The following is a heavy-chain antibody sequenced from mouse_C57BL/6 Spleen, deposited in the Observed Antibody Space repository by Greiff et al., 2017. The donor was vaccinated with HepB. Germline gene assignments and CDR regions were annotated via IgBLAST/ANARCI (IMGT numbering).Heavy chain of an antibody. CDR1: GYTFTTYP. CDR3: ARRYYGSSYAWFAY. CDR2: FHPYNDDT. J-gene: IGHJ3*01. V-gene: IGHV1-47*01. Sequence: QVQLKESGAELVKPGASVKMSCKASGYTFTTYPIEWMKQNHGKSLEWIGNFHPYNDDTKYNEKFKGKATLTVEKSSSTVYLELSRLTSDDSAVYYCARRYYGSSYAWFAYWGQGTLVTVSA. D-gene: IGHD1-1*01.